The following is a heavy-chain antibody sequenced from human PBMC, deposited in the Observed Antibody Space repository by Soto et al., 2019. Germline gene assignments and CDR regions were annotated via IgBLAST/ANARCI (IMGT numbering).Heavy chain of an antibody. D-gene: IGHD5-12*01. V-gene: IGHV3-21*01. CDR3: ARDWGGYSGYGYFDY. J-gene: IGHJ4*02. CDR2: ISSSSSYI. Sequence: VGSLRLSCAASGFTFSSYSMNWVRQAPGKGLEWVSSISSSSSYIYYADSVKGRFTISRDNAKNSLYLQVSSLRAEDTAVYYCARDWGGYSGYGYFDYWGQGTLVTVSS. CDR1: GFTFSSYS.